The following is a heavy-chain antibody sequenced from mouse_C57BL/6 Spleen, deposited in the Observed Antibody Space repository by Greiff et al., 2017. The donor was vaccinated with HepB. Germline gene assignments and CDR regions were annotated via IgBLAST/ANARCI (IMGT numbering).Heavy chain of an antibody. V-gene: IGHV1-81*01. CDR3: ARGSSYERPWFAY. CDR1: GYTFTSYG. Sequence: VQLQQSGAELARPGASVKLSCKASGYTFTSYGISWVKQRTGQGLEWIGEIYPRSGNTYYNEKFKGKATLTADKSSSTAYMELRSLTSEDSAVYFCARGSSYERPWFAYWGQGTLVTVSA. J-gene: IGHJ3*01. CDR2: IYPRSGNT. D-gene: IGHD1-1*01.